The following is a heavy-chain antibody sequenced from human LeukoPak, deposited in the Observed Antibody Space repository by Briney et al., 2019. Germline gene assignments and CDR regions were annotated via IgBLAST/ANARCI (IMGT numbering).Heavy chain of an antibody. Sequence: GESLKISCEASGYKFTRFGFTWVRQAPGQGLECMGWISAFNGNTNYAQKFQDRISMTTDSSTNTAYMELRNLRFDDTAIYYCARDAEVGYCSTGNCHRGANDYWGQGTLVTVSS. D-gene: IGHD2-2*03. CDR1: GYKFTRFG. CDR2: ISAFNGNT. J-gene: IGHJ4*02. V-gene: IGHV1-18*01. CDR3: ARDAEVGYCSTGNCHRGANDY.